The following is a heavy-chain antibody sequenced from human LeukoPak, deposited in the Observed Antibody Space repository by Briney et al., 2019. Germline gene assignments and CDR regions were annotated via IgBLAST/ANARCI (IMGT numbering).Heavy chain of an antibody. Sequence: GGSLRLSCAASGFTFSSYGMHWVRQAPGKGLEWVAVISYDGSNKYYADSVKGRFTISRDNSKNTLYLQINSLRAEDTAVYYCAKDSGGYGDSLHFVYWGQGTLVTVSS. CDR1: GFTFSSYG. CDR2: ISYDGSNK. CDR3: AKDSGGYGDSLHFVY. V-gene: IGHV3-30*18. J-gene: IGHJ4*02. D-gene: IGHD4-17*01.